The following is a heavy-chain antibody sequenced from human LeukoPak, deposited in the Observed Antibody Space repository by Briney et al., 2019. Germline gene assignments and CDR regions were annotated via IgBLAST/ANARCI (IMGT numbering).Heavy chain of an antibody. Sequence: SETVSLTCTVPSDSISGYYWSWIRQPPGKGLEWIGYIYYSVSTNYNPSVKSRVTISLDTSKNQFSLKLSSVTAADTAVYYCARGDYYGSGSYKNWGQGTLVTVSS. V-gene: IGHV4-59*12. D-gene: IGHD3-10*01. J-gene: IGHJ4*02. CDR3: ARGDYYGSGSYKN. CDR2: IYYSVST. CDR1: SDSISGYY.